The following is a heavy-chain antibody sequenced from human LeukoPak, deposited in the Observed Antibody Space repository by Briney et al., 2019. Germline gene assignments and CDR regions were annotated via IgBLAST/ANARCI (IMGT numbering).Heavy chain of an antibody. CDR1: GFTFSSYG. J-gene: IGHJ3*02. Sequence: GGSLRLSCAASGFTFSSYGMNWVRQAPGKGLEWVSYISSSGSTIYYADSVKGRFTISRDNAKNSLYLQMNSLRAEDTAVYYCARGGTILRYFDWLARGAFDIWGQGTMVTVSS. V-gene: IGHV3-48*03. CDR2: ISSSGSTI. D-gene: IGHD3-9*01. CDR3: ARGGTILRYFDWLARGAFDI.